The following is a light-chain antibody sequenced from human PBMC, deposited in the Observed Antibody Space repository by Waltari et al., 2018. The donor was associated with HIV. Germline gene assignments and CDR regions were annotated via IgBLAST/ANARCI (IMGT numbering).Light chain of an antibody. J-gene: IGLJ1*01. CDR2: EVT. Sequence: QSALTQPPSASGSPGQSVTISCTGTSSDVGAYNYVSWYKQHPGKAPKLIIYEVTKRPSGFPARFSGSKSGNTASLTVSGLQAEDEADYYCSSYAGGRGGVFGTGTTVTVL. V-gene: IGLV2-8*01. CDR1: SSDVGAYNY. CDR3: SSYAGGRGGV.